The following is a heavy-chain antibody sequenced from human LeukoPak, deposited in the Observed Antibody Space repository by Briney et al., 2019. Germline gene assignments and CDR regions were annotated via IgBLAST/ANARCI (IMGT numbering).Heavy chain of an antibody. J-gene: IGHJ6*03. CDR3: ARYAGYCSSTSCYYMDV. CDR1: GSTFSSYS. D-gene: IGHD2-2*01. CDR2: ISSSSSYI. V-gene: IGHV3-21*01. Sequence: GGSLRLSCAASGSTFSSYSMNWVRQAPGKGLEWVSSISSSSSYIYYADSVKGRFTISRDNAKNSLYLQMNSLRAEDTAVYYCARYAGYCSSTSCYYMDVWGKGTTVTVSS.